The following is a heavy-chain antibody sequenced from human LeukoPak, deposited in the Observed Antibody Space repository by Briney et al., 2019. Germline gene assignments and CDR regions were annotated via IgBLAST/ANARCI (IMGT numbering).Heavy chain of an antibody. J-gene: IGHJ5*02. Sequence: GESLKISCKGSGYSFTSYWIGWVGQMPGKGLEWMGIIYPGDSDTRYSPSFQGQVTISADKSISTAYLQWSSLKASDTAMYYCATTGVSARGMAAAGTGGNWFDPWGQGTLVTVSS. V-gene: IGHV5-51*01. CDR2: IYPGDSDT. D-gene: IGHD6-13*01. CDR3: ATTGVSARGMAAAGTGGNWFDP. CDR1: GYSFTSYW.